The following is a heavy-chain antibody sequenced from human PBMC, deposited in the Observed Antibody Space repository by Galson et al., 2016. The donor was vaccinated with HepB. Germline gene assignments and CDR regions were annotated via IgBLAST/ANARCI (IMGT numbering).Heavy chain of an antibody. J-gene: IGHJ4*02. CDR3: ARDSTVPGRSIDY. D-gene: IGHD2-2*01. Sequence: SLRLSCAASGFTFSSYWMTWVRQVPGKGLEWLAQIKEDGSEKYYVDSLKGRFTISRDNAKNSLYLRMNSLRAEDTAIYYCARDSTVPGRSIDYWGQGTLITVSS. CDR2: IKEDGSEK. V-gene: IGHV3-7*01. CDR1: GFTFSSYW.